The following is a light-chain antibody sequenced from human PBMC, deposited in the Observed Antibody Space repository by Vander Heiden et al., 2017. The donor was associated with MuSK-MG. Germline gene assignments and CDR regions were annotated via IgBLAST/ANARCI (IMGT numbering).Light chain of an antibody. CDR2: GAY. J-gene: IGKJ2*01. CDR3: QQYSWSPRYT. Sequence: ELVLTQSPGTLSLSPRERATLSCRASQSVSSSYLVWYQQKHGQPPRVVIYGAYTRATGIPDRFSGSGSGTDFTLTISRLDPEDFAVYYCQQYSWSPRYTFGQGTKLEIK. CDR1: QSVSSSY. V-gene: IGKV3-20*01.